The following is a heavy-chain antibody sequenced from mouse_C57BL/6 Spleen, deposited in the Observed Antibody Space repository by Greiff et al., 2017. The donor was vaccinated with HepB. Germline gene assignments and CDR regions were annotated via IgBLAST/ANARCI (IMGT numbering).Heavy chain of an antibody. Sequence: DVKLVESGGGLVKPGGSLKLSCAASGFTFSDYGMHWVRQAPEKGLEWVAYISSGSSTIYYADTVKGRFTISRDNTKNTLFLQMTSLRSEDTAMYYCARRLGYFDYWGQGTTLTVSS. D-gene: IGHD3-2*02. J-gene: IGHJ2*01. CDR3: ARRLGYFDY. CDR1: GFTFSDYG. CDR2: ISSGSSTI. V-gene: IGHV5-17*01.